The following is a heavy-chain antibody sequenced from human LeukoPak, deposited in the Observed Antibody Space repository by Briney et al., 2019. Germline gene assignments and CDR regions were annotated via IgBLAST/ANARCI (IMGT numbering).Heavy chain of an antibody. Sequence: GGSLRLSCAASGFTFSSYSMNWVRQAPGKGLEWVSSISSSSSYIYYADSVKGRFTISRNNAKNSLYLQMNSLRAEDTAVYYRARGSSGWTTHDYWGQGTLVTVSS. CDR2: ISSSSSYI. CDR3: ARGSSGWTTHDY. V-gene: IGHV3-21*01. CDR1: GFTFSSYS. D-gene: IGHD6-19*01. J-gene: IGHJ4*02.